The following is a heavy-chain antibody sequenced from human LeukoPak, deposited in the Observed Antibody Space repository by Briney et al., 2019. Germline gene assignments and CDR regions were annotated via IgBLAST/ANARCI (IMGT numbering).Heavy chain of an antibody. CDR3: ASGYLVSYGMDV. CDR2: IIPILGIA. D-gene: IGHD5-18*01. J-gene: IGHJ6*02. Sequence: SVKVSCKASGGTFSSYAISWVRQAPGQGLEWMGRIIPILGIANHAQKFQGRVTITADKSTSTAYMELSSLRSEDTAVYYCASGYLVSYGMDVWGQGTTVTVSS. CDR1: GGTFSSYA. V-gene: IGHV1-69*04.